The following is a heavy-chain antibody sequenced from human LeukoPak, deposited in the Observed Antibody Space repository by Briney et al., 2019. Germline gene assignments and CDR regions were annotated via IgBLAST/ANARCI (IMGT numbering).Heavy chain of an antibody. CDR1: GGSISSSSYY. CDR2: IYYSGST. V-gene: IGHV4-39*07. D-gene: IGHD1-26*01. CDR3: ARILIVGATPVFSFDY. Sequence: PSETLSLTCTVSGGSISSSSYYWGWIRQPPGKGLEWIGSIYYSGSTYYNPSLKSRVTISVDTSKNQFSLKLSSVTAADTAVYYCARILIVGATPVFSFDYWGQGTLVTVSS. J-gene: IGHJ4*02.